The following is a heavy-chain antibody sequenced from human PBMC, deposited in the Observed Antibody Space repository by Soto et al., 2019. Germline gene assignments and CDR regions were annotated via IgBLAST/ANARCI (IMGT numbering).Heavy chain of an antibody. D-gene: IGHD3-10*01. Sequence: EVQLVESGGGLVQPGGSLRLSCVASGIPVSSNYMTWVRQAPGKGLEWVSVLHSGGDTYYANSVKSRFTISRHDSTNTVFLQMNSMTAEDTVVYYCARDGPYYYASRMDVWGQGTTVTVSS. V-gene: IGHV3-53*04. CDR3: ARDGPYYYASRMDV. CDR2: LHSGGDT. J-gene: IGHJ6*02. CDR1: GIPVSSNY.